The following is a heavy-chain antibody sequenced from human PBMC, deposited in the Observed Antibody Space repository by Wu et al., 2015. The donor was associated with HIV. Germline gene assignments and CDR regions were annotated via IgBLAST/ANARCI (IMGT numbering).Heavy chain of an antibody. CDR3: ARVGCSSISCWYYFDY. CDR1: GYRFTSHG. CDR2: ISTYNGNR. D-gene: IGHD2-2*01. V-gene: IGHV1-18*01. Sequence: QVQLVQSGAEVKKPGASVKVSCKASGYRFTSHGISWVRQAPGQGLEWMGWISTYNGNRNYVQKFQGRVTMTTDTSTNTAYMELRSLRSDDTAIYYCARVGCSSISCWYYFDYWAEGTVSPSRQ. J-gene: IGHJ4*02.